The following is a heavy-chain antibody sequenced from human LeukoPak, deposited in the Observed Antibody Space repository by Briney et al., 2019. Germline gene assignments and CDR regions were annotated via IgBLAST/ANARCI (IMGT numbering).Heavy chain of an antibody. D-gene: IGHD3-3*01. V-gene: IGHV5-51*01. Sequence: GESPKISCKGSGYSFTSYWIGWVRQMPGKGLEWMGIIYPGDSDTRYSPSFQGQVTISADKSISTAYLQWSSLKASDTAMYYCARSITIFGVVIMAWFDPWGQGTLVTVSS. CDR1: GYSFTSYW. CDR3: ARSITIFGVVIMAWFDP. J-gene: IGHJ5*02. CDR2: IYPGDSDT.